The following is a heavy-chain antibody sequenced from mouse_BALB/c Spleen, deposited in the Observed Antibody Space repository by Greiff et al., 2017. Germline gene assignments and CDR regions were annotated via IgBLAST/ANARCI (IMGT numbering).Heavy chain of an antibody. J-gene: IGHJ3*01. V-gene: IGHV5-12-1*01. D-gene: IGHD2-2*01. CDR2: ISSGGGST. CDR1: GFAFSSYD. Sequence: EVMLVESGGGLVKPGGSLKLSCAASGFAFSSYDMSWVRQTPEKRLEWVAYISSGGGSTYYPDTVKGRFTISRDNAKNTLYLQMSSLKSEDTAMYYCARHAVTGAWFAYWGQGTLVTVSA. CDR3: ARHAVTGAWFAY.